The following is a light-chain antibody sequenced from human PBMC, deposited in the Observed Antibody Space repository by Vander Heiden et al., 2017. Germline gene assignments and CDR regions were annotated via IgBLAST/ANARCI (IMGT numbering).Light chain of an antibody. V-gene: IGLV3-21*02. Sequence: SYVLSQPPSVSVAPGQTARITRWGNNIGINSVHWYQEKPGQGPVLVVYDDSDRPSGIPERFSGSNSGNTATLTISRVEAGDEADYYCQVWHTSSDHPVFGGGTKLTVL. CDR2: DDS. CDR3: QVWHTSSDHPV. CDR1: NIGINS. J-gene: IGLJ3*02.